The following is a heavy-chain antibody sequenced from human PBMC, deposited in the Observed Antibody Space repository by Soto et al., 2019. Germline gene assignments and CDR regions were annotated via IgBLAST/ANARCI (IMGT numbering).Heavy chain of an antibody. CDR1: GYTFTSYG. V-gene: IGHV1-18*01. J-gene: IGHJ6*02. CDR3: ARGLWPRNYYYYGMDV. D-gene: IGHD3-10*01. CDR2: ISAYNGNT. Sequence: ASVKVSCKASGYTFTSYGISWVRQAPGQGLEWMGWISAYNGNTNYAQKLQGRVTMTTDTSTSTAYMELRSLRSDDTAVYYCARGLWPRNYYYYGMDVWGQGTMVTVSS.